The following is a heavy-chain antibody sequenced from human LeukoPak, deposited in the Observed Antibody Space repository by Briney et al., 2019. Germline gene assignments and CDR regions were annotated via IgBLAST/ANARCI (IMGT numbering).Heavy chain of an antibody. CDR1: GYTFTADY. CDR2: ISTNSGDT. D-gene: IGHD1-14*01. V-gene: IGHV1-2*02. Sequence: ASVKVSCKTSGYTFTADYLYWVRQAPGLGLEWMGWISTNSGDTKYAVKFQGRVTMTRDKSISTAYMELSRLRSDDTAMYFCTRLRVRKLDYWGQGTLVTVSS. CDR3: TRLRVRKLDY. J-gene: IGHJ4*02.